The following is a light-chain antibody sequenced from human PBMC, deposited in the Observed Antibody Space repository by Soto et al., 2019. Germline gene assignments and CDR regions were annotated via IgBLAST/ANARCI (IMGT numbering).Light chain of an antibody. J-gene: IGLJ3*02. CDR3: LLSVGSGIHGV. Sequence: QAVVTQEPSFSVSPGGTVTLTCGLTSGSVSTRNYPSWYQQIPGQAPRTLIYNTNTRSSGVPDRFSGSILGNKAALTITGAQAEDDSDYYCLLSVGSGIHGVFGGGTKLTVL. CDR2: NTN. V-gene: IGLV8-61*01. CDR1: SGSVSTRNY.